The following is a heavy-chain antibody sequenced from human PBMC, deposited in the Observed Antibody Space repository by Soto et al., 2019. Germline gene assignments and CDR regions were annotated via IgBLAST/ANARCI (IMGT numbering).Heavy chain of an antibody. J-gene: IGHJ4*02. D-gene: IGHD3-3*01. CDR1: GGSFSGYY. Sequence: SETLSLTCAVYGGSFSGYYWSWIRQPPGKGLEWIGEINHSGSTNYNPSLKNRVTISVDTSKNQFSLKLSSVTAADTAVYYCARAQVVLRFLEWLPPSSYYFDYWGQGTLVTVSS. V-gene: IGHV4-34*01. CDR3: ARAQVVLRFLEWLPPSSYYFDY. CDR2: INHSGST.